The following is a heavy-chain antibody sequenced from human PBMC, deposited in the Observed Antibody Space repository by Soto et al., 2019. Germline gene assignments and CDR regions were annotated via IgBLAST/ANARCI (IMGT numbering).Heavy chain of an antibody. Sequence: SVKVSCKASGYTFTGYYMHWVRQAPGQGLEWMGGIIPIFGTANYAQKFQGRVTITADESTSTAYMELSSLRSEDTAVYYCASQNPTVVTPYYFDYWGQGTLVTVSS. J-gene: IGHJ4*02. D-gene: IGHD4-17*01. CDR3: ASQNPTVVTPYYFDY. CDR2: IIPIFGTA. CDR1: GYTFTGYY. V-gene: IGHV1-69*13.